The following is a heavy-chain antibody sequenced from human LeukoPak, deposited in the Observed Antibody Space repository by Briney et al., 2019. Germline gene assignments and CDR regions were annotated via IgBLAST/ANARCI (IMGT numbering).Heavy chain of an antibody. CDR3: AKAAEQWLEGNWFDP. Sequence: PGGSLRLSCAASGFTFSSYAMSWVRQAPGKGLEWVSAISGSGGSTYYADSVKGRFTISRDNSKDTLYLQMNSLRAEDTAVYYCAKAAEQWLEGNWFDPWGQGTLVTVSS. V-gene: IGHV3-23*01. CDR2: ISGSGGST. D-gene: IGHD6-19*01. CDR1: GFTFSSYA. J-gene: IGHJ5*02.